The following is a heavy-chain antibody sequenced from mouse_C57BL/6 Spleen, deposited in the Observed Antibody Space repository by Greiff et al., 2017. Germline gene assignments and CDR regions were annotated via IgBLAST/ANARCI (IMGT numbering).Heavy chain of an antibody. CDR2: IYPRSGNT. V-gene: IGHV1-81*01. CDR1: GYTFTSYG. J-gene: IGHJ2*01. Sequence: VQVVESGAELARPGASVKLSCKASGYTFTSYGISWVKQRTGQGLEWIGEIYPRSGNTYYNEKFKGKATLTADKSSSTAYMELRSLTSEDSAVYFCARKLDYFDYWGQGTTLTVSS. CDR3: ARKLDYFDY.